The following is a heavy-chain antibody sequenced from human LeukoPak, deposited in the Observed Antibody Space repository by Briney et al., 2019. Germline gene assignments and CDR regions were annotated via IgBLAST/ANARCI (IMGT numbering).Heavy chain of an antibody. CDR1: GGSISSSSYY. D-gene: IGHD5-18*01. V-gene: IGHV4-39*07. J-gene: IGHJ4*02. CDR2: VFHSGST. Sequence: PSETLSLTCSVSGGSISSSSYYWGWIRQPPGKGLEWIGSVFHSGSTYHNPSLKSRVTISVDTSKNQFSLKLSSVTAADTAVYYCARADTAMVFDYWGQGTLVTVSS. CDR3: ARADTAMVFDY.